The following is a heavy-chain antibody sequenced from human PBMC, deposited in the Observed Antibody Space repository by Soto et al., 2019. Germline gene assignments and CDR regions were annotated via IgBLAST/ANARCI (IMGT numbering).Heavy chain of an antibody. CDR1: GFTFSSYW. V-gene: IGHV3-7*01. D-gene: IGHD3-9*01. Sequence: EVQLVESGGGLVQPGGSLRLSCAASGFTFSSYWMSWVRQAPGKGLEWVANIKQDGSEKYYVDSVKGRFTISRDNAKNLLYLQMNRLRAEATAVYYCARDLRHYDVLAGYASPAPAIDYWGQGTLVTGSS. CDR3: ARDLRHYDVLAGYASPAPAIDY. CDR2: IKQDGSEK. J-gene: IGHJ4*02.